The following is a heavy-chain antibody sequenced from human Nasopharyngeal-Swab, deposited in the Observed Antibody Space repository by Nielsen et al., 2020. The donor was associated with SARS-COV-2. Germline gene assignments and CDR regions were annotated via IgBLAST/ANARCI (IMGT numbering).Heavy chain of an antibody. Sequence: GGSLRLSCAASGFTFSSYGMHWVRQAPGKGLEWVAVISYDGSNKYYADFVKGRFTISRDNSKNTLYLQMNSLRAEDTAVYYCAKGWGGIYYFDYWGQGTLVTVSS. CDR2: ISYDGSNK. D-gene: IGHD7-27*01. CDR3: AKGWGGIYYFDY. CDR1: GFTFSSYG. J-gene: IGHJ4*02. V-gene: IGHV3-30*18.